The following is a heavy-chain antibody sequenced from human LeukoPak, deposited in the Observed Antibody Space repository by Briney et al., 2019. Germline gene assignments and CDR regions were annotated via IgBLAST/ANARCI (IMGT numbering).Heavy chain of an antibody. Sequence: SETLSLTCTVSGGSISSYYWSWIRQPPGKGLEWIGYIYYNGSTNYNPSLKSRVTISVDTSKNQFSLKLSSVTAADTAVYYCAREVITMVRGVMYYYGMDVWGQGTTVTVSS. D-gene: IGHD3-10*01. CDR1: GGSISSYY. V-gene: IGHV4-59*12. J-gene: IGHJ6*02. CDR3: AREVITMVRGVMYYYGMDV. CDR2: IYYNGST.